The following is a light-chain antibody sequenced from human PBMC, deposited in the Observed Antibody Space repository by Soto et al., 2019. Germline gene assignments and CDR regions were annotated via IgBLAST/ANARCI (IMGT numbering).Light chain of an antibody. CDR1: SSDVGGYNY. V-gene: IGLV2-14*01. CDR2: EVI. Sequence: QSALTQPASVSGSPGQSITISCTGSSSDVGGYNYVSWYQQHPGKAPKLLIYEVINRPSGVSSRFSGSKSGNTASLTISGLQAEDEADYYCCSYTSSDTHLLFGRGTTLTVL. J-gene: IGLJ2*01. CDR3: CSYTSSDTHLL.